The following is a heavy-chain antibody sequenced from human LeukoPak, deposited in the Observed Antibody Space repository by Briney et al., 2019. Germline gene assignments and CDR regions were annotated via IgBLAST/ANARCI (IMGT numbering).Heavy chain of an antibody. J-gene: IGHJ4*02. Sequence: PGGSLRLSCAASGFTFSSYGMHWVRQAPGKGLEWVAVISYDGSNKYYADSVKGRFTISRDNSKNTLYLQMNSLRAEDTAVYYCAKELTRYSSGWGTFDYWGQGTLVTVSS. CDR1: GFTFSSYG. CDR3: AKELTRYSSGWGTFDY. D-gene: IGHD6-19*01. V-gene: IGHV3-30*18. CDR2: ISYDGSNK.